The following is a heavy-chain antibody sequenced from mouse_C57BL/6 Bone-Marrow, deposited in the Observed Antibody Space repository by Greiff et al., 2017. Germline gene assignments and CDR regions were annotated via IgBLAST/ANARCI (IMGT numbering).Heavy chain of an antibody. J-gene: IGHJ4*01. D-gene: IGHD1-1*01. CDR3: AIPMTTVRATDDYAMDY. Sequence: EVQGVESGGDLVKPGGSLKLSCAASGFTFSSYGMSWVRQTPDKRLEWVATISSGGSYTYYPDSVKGRFTISRDNSKNTLYLQMSSLKSEGTAMYYCAIPMTTVRATDDYAMDYWGQGTSVTVSS. CDR1: GFTFSSYG. CDR2: ISSGGSYT. V-gene: IGHV5-6*01.